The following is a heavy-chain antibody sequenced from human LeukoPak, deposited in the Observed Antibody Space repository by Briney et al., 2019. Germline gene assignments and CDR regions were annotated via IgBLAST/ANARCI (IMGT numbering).Heavy chain of an antibody. CDR3: ARPPSRGYSSSFEY. CDR1: GYSFPTYW. J-gene: IGHJ4*02. D-gene: IGHD2-2*03. Sequence: GESLKISCKGSGYSFPTYWLAWVRQMPRKGLEGMGIIYPDESNSRYSPSFQGQVPISADKSISTAYLQWSSLKASATAMYYCARPPSRGYSSSFEYWGQGTLVTVSS. V-gene: IGHV5-51*01. CDR2: IYPDESNS.